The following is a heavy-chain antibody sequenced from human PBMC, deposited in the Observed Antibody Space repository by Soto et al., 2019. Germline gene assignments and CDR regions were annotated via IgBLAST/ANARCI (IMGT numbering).Heavy chain of an antibody. CDR2: ISAYNGNT. Sequence: ASVKVSFKASGYTFTSYGISWVRQAPGQGLEWMGWISAYNGNTNYAQKLQGRVTMTTDTSTSTAYMELRSLRSDDTAVYYCARSLGYCSSTSCYSTSHYFDYWGQGTLVTVSS. V-gene: IGHV1-18*01. CDR3: ARSLGYCSSTSCYSTSHYFDY. CDR1: GYTFTSYG. J-gene: IGHJ4*02. D-gene: IGHD2-2*01.